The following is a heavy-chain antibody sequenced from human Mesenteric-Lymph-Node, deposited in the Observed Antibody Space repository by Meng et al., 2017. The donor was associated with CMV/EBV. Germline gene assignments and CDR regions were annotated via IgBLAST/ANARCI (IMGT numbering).Heavy chain of an antibody. CDR1: GFTFDDYG. CDR2: INWNGGST. Sequence: GESLKISCAASGFTFDDYGMSWVRQAPGKGLKWVSGINWNGGSTGYADSVKGRFTISRDNAKNSLYLQMNSLRAEDTALYYCARDGVSSDYYYYGMDVWGQGTTVTVSS. D-gene: IGHD3-10*01. CDR3: ARDGVSSDYYYYGMDV. J-gene: IGHJ6*02. V-gene: IGHV3-20*04.